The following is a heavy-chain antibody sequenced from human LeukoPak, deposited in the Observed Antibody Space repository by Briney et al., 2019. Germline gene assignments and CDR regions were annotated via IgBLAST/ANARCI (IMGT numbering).Heavy chain of an antibody. J-gene: IGHJ4*02. CDR1: GVSITSYY. CDR2: LYSSGSS. V-gene: IGHV4-59*01. CDR3: ARGGAHSGYEFDC. Sequence: PSETLSLTCTVSGVSITSYYWAWIRQPPGKGLERIGHLYSSGSSSYNPSLESRVVMSVDTSTNQFSLKLNSVTAADTAAYYCARGGAHSGYEFDCWGQGTLVTVSS. D-gene: IGHD5-12*01.